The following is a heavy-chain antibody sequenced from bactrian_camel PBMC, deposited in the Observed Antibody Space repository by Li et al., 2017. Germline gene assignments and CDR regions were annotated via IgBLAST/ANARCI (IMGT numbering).Heavy chain of an antibody. CDR2: ISTGADTT. CDR1: GYTYSSSC. Sequence: VQLVESGGGSVQAGGSLRLTCVASGYTYSSSCMGWFRQAPGKEREGVAAISTGADTTYYSDSVKGRFTISQDDDKNELYLQMTNLKPEDTGMYYCAFSVSGGCQIEFTYWGQGTQVTVS. CDR3: AFSVSGGCQIEFTY. D-gene: IGHD7*01. V-gene: IGHV3S1*01. J-gene: IGHJ4*01.